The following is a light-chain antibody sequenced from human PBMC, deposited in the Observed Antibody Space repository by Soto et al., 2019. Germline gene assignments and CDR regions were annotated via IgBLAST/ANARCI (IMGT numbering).Light chain of an antibody. V-gene: IGLV2-14*01. J-gene: IGLJ1*01. CDR3: SSYTSSSTLYV. Sequence: QSVLTQPASVSGSPGQSITISCTGTSSDIGGYNYVSWYQQQPGKAPKLMIYDVNIRPSGVSNRFSGSKSDNTASLTISGLQADDEADYYCSSYTSSSTLYVFGTGTKVTVL. CDR1: SSDIGGYNY. CDR2: DVN.